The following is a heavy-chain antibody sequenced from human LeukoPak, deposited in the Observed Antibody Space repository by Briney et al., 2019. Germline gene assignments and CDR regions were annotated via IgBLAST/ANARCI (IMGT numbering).Heavy chain of an antibody. Sequence: PSETLSLTCAVYGGSFSGYYWSWIRQPPGKGLEWIGYIYYSGSTNYNPSLKSRVTISVDTSKNQFSLKLSSVTAADTAVYYCARDQPPPSLFGVVSGFRWFDPWGQGTLVTVSS. V-gene: IGHV4-59*01. CDR3: ARDQPPPSLFGVVSGFRWFDP. J-gene: IGHJ5*02. CDR1: GGSFSGYY. CDR2: IYYSGST. D-gene: IGHD3-3*01.